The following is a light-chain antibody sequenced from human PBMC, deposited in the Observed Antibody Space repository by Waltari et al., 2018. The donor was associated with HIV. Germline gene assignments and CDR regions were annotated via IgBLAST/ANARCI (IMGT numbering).Light chain of an antibody. CDR3: QHFGSSHLT. J-gene: IGKJ4*01. Sequence: VVKQSPATLSLSPGERATLSCRASQTVGSFLAWYQQRPGQAPRLLIYGASSRATGIPDRFSGSGSGTDFTLSISGLEPEDFAVYYCQHFGSSHLTFGGGTKVEIK. V-gene: IGKV3-20*01. CDR1: QTVGSF. CDR2: GAS.